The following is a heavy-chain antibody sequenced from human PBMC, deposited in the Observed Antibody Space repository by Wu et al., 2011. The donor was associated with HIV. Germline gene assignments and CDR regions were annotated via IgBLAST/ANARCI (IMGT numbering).Heavy chain of an antibody. CDR2: ISPYNGDT. CDR1: GYTFTTMV. J-gene: IGHJ6*02. V-gene: IGHV1-18*01. D-gene: IGHD2-21*02. CDR3: ASLHCGGDCYSRHYYYYYYGMDV. Sequence: VQSGAEVKKPGASVKVSCKASGYTFTTMVXAGCXRPWTGLEWMGWISPYNGDTNYAQKFQGRVTITTDESTSTAYMELSSLRSEDTAVYYCASLHCGGDCYSRHYYYYYYGMDVWGQGTTVTVSS.